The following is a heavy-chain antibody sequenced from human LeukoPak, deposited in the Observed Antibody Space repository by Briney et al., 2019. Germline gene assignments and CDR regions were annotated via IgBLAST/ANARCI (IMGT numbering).Heavy chain of an antibody. V-gene: IGHV3-74*01. CDR2: ISSDGTGT. J-gene: IGHJ4*02. CDR3: ARVVNSGYDHYYFDY. CDR1: GFTFSSYW. D-gene: IGHD5-12*01. Sequence: PGGSLRLSCAASGFTFSSYWMHWVRQAPGKGLVWVSRISSDGTGTSYADSVKGRFTISRDNAKNTLYLQMSSLRAEDTAVYYCARVVNSGYDHYYFDYWGQGTLVTVSS.